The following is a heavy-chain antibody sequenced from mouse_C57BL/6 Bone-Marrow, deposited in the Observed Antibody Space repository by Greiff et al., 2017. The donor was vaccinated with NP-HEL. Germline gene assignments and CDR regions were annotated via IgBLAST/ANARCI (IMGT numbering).Heavy chain of an antibody. CDR3: AKNYGSSPYYYAMDY. J-gene: IGHJ4*01. D-gene: IGHD1-1*01. CDR2: IWRGGST. CDR1: GFSLTSYG. Sequence: VQLQQSGPGLVQPSQSLSITCTVSGFSLTSYGVHWVRQSPGKGLEWLGVIWRGGSTDYNAAFMSRLSITKDNSTSQVFFKMNSLQADDTAIYYCAKNYGSSPYYYAMDYWGQGTSVTVSS. V-gene: IGHV2-5*01.